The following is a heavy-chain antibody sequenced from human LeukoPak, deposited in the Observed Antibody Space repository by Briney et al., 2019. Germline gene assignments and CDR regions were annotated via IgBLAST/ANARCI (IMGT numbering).Heavy chain of an antibody. Sequence: GGSLRLSCVASGFTFSDYWMHWVRQAPGKGLVWVSRINTDMSSTIYTDSVKGRFTISRDNAKNSLYLQMNSLRAEDTAVYYCAREGARLTLDYWGQGTLVTVSS. D-gene: IGHD3-16*01. CDR2: INTDMSST. CDR1: GFTFSDYW. CDR3: AREGARLTLDY. J-gene: IGHJ4*02. V-gene: IGHV3-74*01.